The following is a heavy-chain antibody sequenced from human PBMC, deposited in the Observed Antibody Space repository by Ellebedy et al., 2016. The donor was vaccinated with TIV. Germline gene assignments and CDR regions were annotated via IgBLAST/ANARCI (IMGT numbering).Heavy chain of an antibody. J-gene: IGHJ4*02. Sequence: GGSLRLSXAASGFTFSSYAMSWVRQAPGKGLEWVSSISSSSSYIYYADSVKGRFTISRDNAKNSLYLQMNSLRAEDTAVYYCARDRPRGSGAWGQGTLVTVSS. CDR3: ARDRPRGSGA. V-gene: IGHV3-21*01. D-gene: IGHD3-10*01. CDR1: GFTFSSYA. CDR2: ISSSSSYI.